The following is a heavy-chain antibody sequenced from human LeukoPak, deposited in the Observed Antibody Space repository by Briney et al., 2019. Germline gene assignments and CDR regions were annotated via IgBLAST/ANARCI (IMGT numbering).Heavy chain of an antibody. CDR3: TRPSHSYGTDAFDI. J-gene: IGHJ3*02. V-gene: IGHV3-73*01. D-gene: IGHD1-14*01. CDR2: IRSKADSYAT. CDR1: GFTFSSYA. Sequence: QAGGSLTLSCAASGFTFSSYAMSWVRQASGKGLEWVGRIRSKADSYATAYAASVKGRFTISRDDSKNTAYLQMNSLKTEDTAVYYCTRPSHSYGTDAFDIWGQGTMVTVSS.